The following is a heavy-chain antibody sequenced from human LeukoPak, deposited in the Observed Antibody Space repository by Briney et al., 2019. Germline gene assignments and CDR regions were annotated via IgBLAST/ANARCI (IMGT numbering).Heavy chain of an antibody. D-gene: IGHD2-15*01. V-gene: IGHV3-74*01. Sequence: PGGSLRLSCLASGFTFSRYWIHWVRQAPGKGLVWVARINGDGTFASDAESVKTRFTISRDNAKNSLYLQMDSLRAEDTAVYYCARGYCSGGSCWDYWGQGTLVTVSS. J-gene: IGHJ4*02. CDR3: ARGYCSGGSCWDY. CDR1: GFTFSRYW. CDR2: INGDGTFA.